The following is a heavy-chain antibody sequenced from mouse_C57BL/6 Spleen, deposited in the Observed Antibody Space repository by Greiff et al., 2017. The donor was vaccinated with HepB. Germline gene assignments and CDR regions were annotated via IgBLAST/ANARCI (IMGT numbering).Heavy chain of an antibody. V-gene: IGHV1-54*01. CDR1: GYAFTNYL. CDR2: INPGSGGT. Sequence: VQLQQSGAELVRPGTSVKVSCKASGYAFTNYLIEWVKQRPGQGLEWIGVINPGSGGTNYNEKFKGKATLTADKSSSTAYMQLSILTSEDSAVYFCAREQFAYWGQGTLVTVSA. CDR3: AREQFAY. J-gene: IGHJ3*01.